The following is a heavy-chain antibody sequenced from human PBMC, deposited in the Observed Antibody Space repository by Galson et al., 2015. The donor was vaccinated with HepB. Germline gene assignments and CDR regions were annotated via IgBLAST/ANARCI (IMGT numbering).Heavy chain of an antibody. Sequence: SVKVSCKASGYTFTSYAMNWVRQAPGQGLEWMGWINTNTGNPTYAQGFTGRFVFSLDTSVSTAYLQISSLKAEDTAVYYCARVAVPAVANWFDPWGQGTLVTVSS. CDR3: ARVAVPAVANWFDP. CDR1: GYTFTSYA. CDR2: INTNTGNP. D-gene: IGHD2-2*01. V-gene: IGHV7-4-1*02. J-gene: IGHJ5*02.